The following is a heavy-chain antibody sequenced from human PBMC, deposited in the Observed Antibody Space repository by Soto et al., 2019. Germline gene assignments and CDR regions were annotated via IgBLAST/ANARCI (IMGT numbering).Heavy chain of an antibody. V-gene: IGHV4-59*01. CDR1: GDSISTFY. D-gene: IGHD3-22*01. CDR3: ARGRTVRNYADDSSDYFYFFDY. Sequence: SETLSLTCTVSGDSISTFYWGWMRQSPGKELGWIGYVYYTGSTNYNPSLKSRVTISVDRSKNQFSLKLTSANAADTAVYYCARGRTVRNYADDSSDYFYFFDYWGQGTQVTVSS. CDR2: VYYTGST. J-gene: IGHJ4*02.